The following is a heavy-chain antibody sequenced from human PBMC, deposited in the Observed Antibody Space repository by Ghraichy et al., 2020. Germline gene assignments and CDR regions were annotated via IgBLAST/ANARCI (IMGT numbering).Heavy chain of an antibody. CDR3: GRGGYIYGSNPVDY. Sequence: GGSLRLSCAASGFTFNTYYMTWVRQAPGKGLEWVANIKQDGTERYYVDSVKGRFTISRDNAKDSVYLQMSSLGAEDTAVYFCGRGGYIYGSNPVDYWGQGTQVTVSS. J-gene: IGHJ4*02. V-gene: IGHV3-7*04. CDR1: GFTFNTYY. CDR2: IKQDGTER. D-gene: IGHD5-18*01.